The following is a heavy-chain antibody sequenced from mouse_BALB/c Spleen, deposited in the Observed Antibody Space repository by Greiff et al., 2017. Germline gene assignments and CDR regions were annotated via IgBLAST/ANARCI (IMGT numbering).Heavy chain of an antibody. V-gene: IGHV1-82*01. D-gene: IGHD2-4*01. Sequence: QVQLQQSGPELVKPGASVKISCKASGYAFSSSWMNWVKQRPGQGLEWIGRIYPGDGDTNYNGKFKGKATLTADKSSSTAYMQLSSLTSVDSAVYFCARYYDDYAMDYWGQGTSVTVSS. CDR2: IYPGDGDT. CDR1: GYAFSSSW. J-gene: IGHJ4*01. CDR3: ARYYDDYAMDY.